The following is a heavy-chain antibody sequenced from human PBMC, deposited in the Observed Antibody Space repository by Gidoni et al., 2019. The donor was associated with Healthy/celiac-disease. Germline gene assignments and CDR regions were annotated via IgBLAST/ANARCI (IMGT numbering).Heavy chain of an antibody. V-gene: IGHV3-30-3*01. CDR1: GFIFSSYA. D-gene: IGHD3-3*01. J-gene: IGHJ4*02. CDR3: ARSRGDYDFWSGYYTGYYYFDH. CDR2: ISYDGNKK. Sequence: QVQLVESGGGVVQPGRSLRLSCAVSGFIFSSYAMHWVRQAPGKGLEWVTLISYDGNKKYYADSVKGRFTISRDNSKNTLYLQMNSLRTEDTAVYYCARSRGDYDFWSGYYTGYYYFDHWGLGTLVTVSS.